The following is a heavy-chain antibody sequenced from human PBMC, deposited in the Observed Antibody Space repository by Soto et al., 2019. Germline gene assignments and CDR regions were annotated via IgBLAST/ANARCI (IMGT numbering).Heavy chain of an antibody. CDR2: INAGNGNT. D-gene: IGHD5-18*01. CDR3: ARESAQLWSDY. J-gene: IGHJ4*02. Sequence: QVQLVQSGAEEKKPGASVKVSCKASGYTFTSYAMHWVRQAPGQRLEWMGWINAGNGNTKYSQKFQGRVTITRDTAASTAYMELSSLRSEDTAVYYCARESAQLWSDYWGQGTLVTVSS. CDR1: GYTFTSYA. V-gene: IGHV1-3*05.